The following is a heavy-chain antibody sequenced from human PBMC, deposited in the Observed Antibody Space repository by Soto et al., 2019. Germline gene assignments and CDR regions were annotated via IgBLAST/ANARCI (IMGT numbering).Heavy chain of an antibody. Sequence: WASVKVSCKASGGTFSSYAISWVRQAPGQGLEWMGGIIPIFGTANYAQRFQGRVTITADESTSTAYMELSSLRSEDTAVYYCARSATYSSSSDYWGQGTLVTVSS. CDR2: IIPIFGTA. V-gene: IGHV1-69*13. D-gene: IGHD6-6*01. J-gene: IGHJ4*02. CDR1: GGTFSSYA. CDR3: ARSATYSSSSDY.